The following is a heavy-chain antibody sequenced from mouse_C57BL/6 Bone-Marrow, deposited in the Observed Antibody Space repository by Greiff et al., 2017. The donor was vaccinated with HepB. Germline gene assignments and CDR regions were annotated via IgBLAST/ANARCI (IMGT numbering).Heavy chain of an antibody. Sequence: EVQLVESGGGLVQPGGSLSLSCAASGFTFTDYYMSWVRQPPGKALEWLGFIRNKANGYTTEYSASVKGRFTISRDNSQSILYFQMNALRAEDSATLYCARSFSIPKWGFAYGGQGTLVTFSA. D-gene: IGHD5-1-1*01. J-gene: IGHJ3*01. CDR1: GFTFTDYY. V-gene: IGHV7-3*01. CDR2: IRNKANGYTT. CDR3: ARSFSIPKWGFAY.